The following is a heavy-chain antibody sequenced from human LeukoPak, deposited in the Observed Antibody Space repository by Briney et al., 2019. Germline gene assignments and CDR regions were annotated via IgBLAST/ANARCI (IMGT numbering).Heavy chain of an antibody. D-gene: IGHD6-13*01. Sequence: PSETLSLTCTVSGGSISSYYWSWIRQPPGKGLEGIGYIYYSGSTNYNPSLTSRVTISVDTSKNQFSLKLSSVTAADTAVYYCARVGYSSSWYVEVDYFDYWGQGTLVTVSS. V-gene: IGHV4-59*01. CDR2: IYYSGST. J-gene: IGHJ4*02. CDR3: ARVGYSSSWYVEVDYFDY. CDR1: GGSISSYY.